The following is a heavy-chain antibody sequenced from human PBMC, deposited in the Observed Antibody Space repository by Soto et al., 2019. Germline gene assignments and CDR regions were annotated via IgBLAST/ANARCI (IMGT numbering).Heavy chain of an antibody. CDR2: INNDGSTT. CDR3: ASQGIYSYGLDV. J-gene: IGHJ6*02. CDR1: GLPFSTYW. V-gene: IGHV3-74*01. Sequence: GGSLRLSCASSGLPFSTYWMHWVRQAPGKGPVWVSRINNDGSTTRYADSVKGRFTISRDNAKNTLYLQMNSLRAEDTAVYYCASQGIYSYGLDVWGQGTTVTVSS.